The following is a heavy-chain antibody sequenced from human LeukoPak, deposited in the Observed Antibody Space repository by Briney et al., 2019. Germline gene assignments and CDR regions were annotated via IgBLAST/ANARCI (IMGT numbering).Heavy chain of an antibody. J-gene: IGHJ5*02. CDR3: ARDLAGSSWRFDP. D-gene: IGHD6-13*01. CDR1: GYTFTSYA. Sequence: ASVKVSCKASGYTFTSYAMHWVRQAPGQRLEWMGWINAGNGNTKYSQKLQGRVTITRDTSASTAYMELSSLRSEDTAVYYCARDLAGSSWRFDPWGQGTLVTVSS. V-gene: IGHV1-3*01. CDR2: INAGNGNT.